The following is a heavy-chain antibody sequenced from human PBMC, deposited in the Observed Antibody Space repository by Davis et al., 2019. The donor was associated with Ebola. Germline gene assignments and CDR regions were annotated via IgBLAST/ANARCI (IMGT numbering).Heavy chain of an antibody. D-gene: IGHD3-9*01. CDR1: GFTFSSYS. Sequence: GGSLRLSCAASGFTFSSYSMNWVRQAPGKGLEWVSYISSSSSTIYYADSVKGRFTISRDNAKNSLYLQMNSLRDEDTAVYYCARDNELKYYDILTAGYYYGMDVWGQGTTVTVSS. CDR2: ISSSSSTI. CDR3: ARDNELKYYDILTAGYYYGMDV. V-gene: IGHV3-48*02. J-gene: IGHJ6*02.